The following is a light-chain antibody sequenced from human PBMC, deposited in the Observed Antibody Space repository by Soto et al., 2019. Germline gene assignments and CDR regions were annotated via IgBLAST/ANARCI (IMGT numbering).Light chain of an antibody. CDR2: WAS. CDR1: QSVVYSSNNKNY. V-gene: IGKV4-1*01. Sequence: DIVMTQSPDSLAVSLGERATINCKSSQSVVYSSNNKNYLAWYQQKPGQPPKLLIYWASTRESGVPDRFSGSGSGTDFTITISSRQAEDVAVYYCQQYYSTPMYTFGQGTKLEIK. J-gene: IGKJ2*01. CDR3: QQYYSTPMYT.